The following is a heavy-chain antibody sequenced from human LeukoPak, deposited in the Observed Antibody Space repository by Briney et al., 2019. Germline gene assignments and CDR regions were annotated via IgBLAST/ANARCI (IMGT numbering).Heavy chain of an antibody. D-gene: IGHD7-27*01. J-gene: IGHJ6*03. CDR1: GYTFTSYY. V-gene: IGHV1-46*01. Sequence: GASVKVSCKASGYTFTSYYMHWVRQAPGQGLEWMGIINPNGGSTSYAQKFQGRVTMTRDTSISTAYMELSRLRSDDTAVYYCARVLGPTYYYYYMDVWGKGTTVTVSS. CDR2: INPNGGST. CDR3: ARVLGPTYYYYYMDV.